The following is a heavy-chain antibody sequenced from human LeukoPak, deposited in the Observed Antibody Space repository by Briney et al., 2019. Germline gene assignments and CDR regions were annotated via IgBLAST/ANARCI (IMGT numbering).Heavy chain of an antibody. Sequence: GASVKVSCKASGYTFTGYYIHWVRRAPGQGLERMGWINPNSGGINYAQKFQGRVTLTRETSISTAYMEVSRLRSDDTAVYYCARGGRSSWFSEVDYWGQGTLVTVSS. CDR1: GYTFTGYY. J-gene: IGHJ4*02. D-gene: IGHD6-13*01. V-gene: IGHV1-2*02. CDR2: INPNSGGI. CDR3: ARGGRSSWFSEVDY.